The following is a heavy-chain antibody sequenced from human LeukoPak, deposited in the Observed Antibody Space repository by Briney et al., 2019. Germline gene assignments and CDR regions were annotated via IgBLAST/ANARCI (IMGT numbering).Heavy chain of an antibody. CDR2: IDPSDSDT. Sequence: GGSLKISCKGSGYSFTKYWIGWVRQMSGKGPEWMGIIDPSDSDTRYSPSFQGQVTISADKSINTAYLQWSSLKASDTAMYYCARYSYDNIEVPGLWGQGTLVTVSS. J-gene: IGHJ4*02. V-gene: IGHV5-51*01. CDR1: GYSFTKYW. CDR3: ARYSYDNIEVPGL. D-gene: IGHD3-22*01.